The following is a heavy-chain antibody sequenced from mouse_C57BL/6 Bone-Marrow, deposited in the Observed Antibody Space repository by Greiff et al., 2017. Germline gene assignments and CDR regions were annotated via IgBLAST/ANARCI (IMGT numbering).Heavy chain of an antibody. J-gene: IGHJ4*01. CDR3: TRTDTVVAPPYAMDY. CDR2: IDPETGGT. D-gene: IGHD1-1*01. Sequence: QVQLQQSGAELVRPGASVTLSCKASGYTFTDYEMHWVKQTPVHGLEWIGAIDPETGGTAYNQKFKGKAILTADKSSSTAYMELRGLTSEDSAVYYCTRTDTVVAPPYAMDYWGQGTSVTVSS. CDR1: GYTFTDYE. V-gene: IGHV1-15*01.